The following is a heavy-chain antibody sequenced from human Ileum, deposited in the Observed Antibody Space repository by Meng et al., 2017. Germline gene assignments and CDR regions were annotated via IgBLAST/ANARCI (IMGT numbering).Heavy chain of an antibody. CDR3: ARERIRELGLFDS. CDR1: GDSIGNSKW. Sequence: HPQVAGPGLVQPSGTLSLACAVSGDSIGNSKWWSWLRQPPGKGLEWIGEISNSGKTVYSPSLKSRVRISLDKSNNQFSLTLNSVTAADTAMYYCARERIRELGLFDSWGQGTLVTVSS. D-gene: IGHD3-10*01. J-gene: IGHJ4*02. CDR2: ISNSGKT. V-gene: IGHV4-4*02.